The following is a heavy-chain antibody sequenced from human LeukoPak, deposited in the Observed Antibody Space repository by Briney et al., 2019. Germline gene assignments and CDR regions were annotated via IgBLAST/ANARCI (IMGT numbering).Heavy chain of an antibody. J-gene: IGHJ5*02. CDR1: GYTFTSYG. CDR3: ARTPNRAYNWFDP. Sequence: ASVKVSCKASGYTFTSYGISWVRQAPGQELEWIGWISAYNGNTNYAQKLQGRVTMTTDTSTSTAYMELRSLRSDDTAVYYCARTPNRAYNWFDPWGQGTLVTVSS. CDR2: ISAYNGNT. V-gene: IGHV1-18*01. D-gene: IGHD1-14*01.